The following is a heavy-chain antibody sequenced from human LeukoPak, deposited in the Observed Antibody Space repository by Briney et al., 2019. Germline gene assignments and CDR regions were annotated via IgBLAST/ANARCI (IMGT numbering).Heavy chain of an antibody. J-gene: IGHJ4*02. Sequence: SVKVSCKASGGTFSSYAISWVRQAPGQGLEWMGRIIPIFGTANYAQKFQGRVTITTDESTSTAYMELSSLRSEDTAVYYCARVPYSGSYPNYFDSWGQGTLVTVSS. V-gene: IGHV1-69*05. CDR3: ARVPYSGSYPNYFDS. D-gene: IGHD1-26*01. CDR1: GGTFSSYA. CDR2: IIPIFGTA.